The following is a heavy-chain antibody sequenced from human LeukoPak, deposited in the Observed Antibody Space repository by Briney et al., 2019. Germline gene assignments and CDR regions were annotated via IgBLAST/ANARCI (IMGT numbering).Heavy chain of an antibody. CDR3: ARGRWGRDTSSDWDF. D-gene: IGHD3/OR15-3a*01. V-gene: IGHV4-34*01. CDR1: GGSFSGYF. J-gene: IGHJ4*02. CDR2: INLTGST. Sequence: SETLSLTCAVYGGSFSGYFWSWIRQPPGKGLEWIGEINLTGSTNYKSSLKSRVTISTDTSKNQFSLKLTSVTAADTAVYYCARGRWGRDTSSDWDFWGPGILVTVSS.